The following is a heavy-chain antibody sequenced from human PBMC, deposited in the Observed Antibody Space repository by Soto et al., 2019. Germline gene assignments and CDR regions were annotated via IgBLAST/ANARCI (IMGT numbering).Heavy chain of an antibody. J-gene: IGHJ4*02. CDR2: IIPILGIA. CDR1: GGTFSSYT. Sequence: SVKVSCKASGGTFSSYTISWVRQAPGQGLEWMGRIIPILGIANYAQKFQGRVTITADKSTSTAYMELSSLRSEDAAVYYCARVISDDYGDYVLWYWGQGTLVTVSS. V-gene: IGHV1-69*02. D-gene: IGHD4-17*01. CDR3: ARVISDDYGDYVLWY.